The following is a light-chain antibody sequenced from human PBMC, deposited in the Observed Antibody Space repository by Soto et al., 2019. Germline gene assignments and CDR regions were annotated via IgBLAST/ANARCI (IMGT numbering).Light chain of an antibody. Sequence: QSVLTQPYSVSGSLGRSVTISCTGTSSDVGGYSYVSWYQQHPGKAPELIIYDVTERPSGVPDRFSGSKSGNTASLTISGLQAEDEADYYCCSYTGSYSYVFGIGTKVTVL. CDR3: CSYTGSYSYV. CDR1: SSDVGGYSY. V-gene: IGLV2-11*01. CDR2: DVT. J-gene: IGLJ1*01.